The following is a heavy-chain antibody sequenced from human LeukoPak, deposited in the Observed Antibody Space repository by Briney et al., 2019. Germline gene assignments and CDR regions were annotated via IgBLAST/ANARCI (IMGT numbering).Heavy chain of an antibody. J-gene: IGHJ5*02. CDR3: TIDNWGPDR. CDR2: INPDGAET. V-gene: IGHV3-7*02. CDR1: GFNFNTYW. D-gene: IGHD1-1*01. Sequence: GGSLRLSCVVSGFNFNTYWLSWVRQAPGRGLEWVAKINPDGAETFYLDSVKGRFTIARDNAKNSLYLQMNSLRPEETAIYYCTIDNWGPDRWGQGTLVSVSS.